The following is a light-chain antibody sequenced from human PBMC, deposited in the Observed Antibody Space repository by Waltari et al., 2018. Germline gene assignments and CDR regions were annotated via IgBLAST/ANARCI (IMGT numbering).Light chain of an antibody. CDR3: QHSFETPYS. V-gene: IGKV1-39*01. J-gene: IGKJ2*03. Sequence: DIHMTQSPPSLSASIGDRVTITCRASENIGSYINWYQQKSGEVPRLLIYAASTLQSGVPPRFSGSRSGTDFTFTISSLQPEECAVYYCQHSFETPYSFGQGTKVEIK. CDR2: AAS. CDR1: ENIGSY.